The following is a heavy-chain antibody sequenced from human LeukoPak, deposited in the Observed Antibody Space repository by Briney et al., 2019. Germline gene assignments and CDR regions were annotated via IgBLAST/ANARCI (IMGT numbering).Heavy chain of an antibody. CDR2: IYTSGST. CDR3: ARDPDYCSSTSCPR. Sequence: SETLSLTCTVSGGSISSYYWSWIRQPAGKGLEWIGRIYTSGSTNYNPSLKSRVTMSVDTSKNQFSLKLSSVTAADTAVYYCARDPDYCSSTSCPRWGQGTLVTVSS. CDR1: GGSISSYY. J-gene: IGHJ4*02. V-gene: IGHV4-4*07. D-gene: IGHD2-2*01.